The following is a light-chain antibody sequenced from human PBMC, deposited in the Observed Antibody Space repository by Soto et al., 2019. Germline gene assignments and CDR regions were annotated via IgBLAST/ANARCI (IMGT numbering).Light chain of an antibody. CDR3: TSYASGSSHVV. CDR1: SSDIGGYDY. V-gene: IGLV2-14*01. CDR2: DVN. Sequence: QAVVTQPASVSGSPGQSITLSCTGTSSDIGGYDYVSWYQRHPGKAPKLIIYDVNNRPSGVSNRFSGSKSGNTASLTISGLQAEDEADYYCTSYASGSSHVVVGGGTKLTVL. J-gene: IGLJ2*01.